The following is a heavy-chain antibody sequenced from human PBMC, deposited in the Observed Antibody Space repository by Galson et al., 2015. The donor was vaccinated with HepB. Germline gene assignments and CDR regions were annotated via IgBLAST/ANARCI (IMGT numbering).Heavy chain of an antibody. CDR1: GDSIRNDNYF. J-gene: IGHJ4*02. CDR3: ARDRWDNGGILV. Sequence: LSLTCTVSGDSIRNDNYFWSWIRQPPGKGLEWIGHIQYRAGTYSNPSLKSRLNISEDMSKNQFSLQLTSVSAADTAVYFCARDRWDNGGILVWGQGISVTVSS. CDR2: IQYRAGT. V-gene: IGHV4-30-4*01. D-gene: IGHD4-23*01.